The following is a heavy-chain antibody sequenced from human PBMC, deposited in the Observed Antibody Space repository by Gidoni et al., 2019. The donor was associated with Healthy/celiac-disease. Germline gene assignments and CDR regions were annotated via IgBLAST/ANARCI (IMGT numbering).Heavy chain of an antibody. D-gene: IGHD4-4*01. CDR1: GFSPSTSGVG. J-gene: IGHJ4*02. CDR3: AQDYTGRVDY. CDR2: IYWDDDK. Sequence: QITLKESGPTLVKPTQTLTLTCTFSGFSPSTSGVGVGWIRQPPGKALEWLALIYWDDDKRYSPSLKNRLTITKDTSKNQVVLTMTNMDPVDTATYYCAQDYTGRVDYWGQGTLVTVSS. V-gene: IGHV2-5*02.